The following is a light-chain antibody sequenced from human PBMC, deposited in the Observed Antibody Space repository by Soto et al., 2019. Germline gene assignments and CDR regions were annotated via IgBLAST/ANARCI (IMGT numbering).Light chain of an antibody. Sequence: LTQPPSASVSPGQSVTISCTGTKNDIGVYDFVSWYQHHPGKAPRLIIYEVVQRPSGVPDRFSGSKSGNTASLTVSGLQAADEADYFCKSYAGSNTYVFGSGTKVTXL. CDR3: KSYAGSNTYV. CDR2: EVV. J-gene: IGLJ1*01. CDR1: KNDIGVYDF. V-gene: IGLV2-8*01.